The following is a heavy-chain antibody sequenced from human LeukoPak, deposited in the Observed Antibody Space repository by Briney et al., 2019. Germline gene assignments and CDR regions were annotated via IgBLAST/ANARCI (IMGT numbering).Heavy chain of an antibody. Sequence: PSETLSLTCTVSGGSISSSSYYWGWIRQPPGKGLEWIGSIYYSGSTYYNPSLKSRVTISVDTSKNQFSLKLSSVTAADTAVYYCARQLRFLEWFNDGGYWGQGTLVTVSS. CDR2: IYYSGST. D-gene: IGHD3-3*01. CDR1: GGSISSSSYY. V-gene: IGHV4-39*01. J-gene: IGHJ4*02. CDR3: ARQLRFLEWFNDGGY.